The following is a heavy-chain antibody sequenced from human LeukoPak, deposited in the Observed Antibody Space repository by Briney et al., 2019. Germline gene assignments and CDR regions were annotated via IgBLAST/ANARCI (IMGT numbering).Heavy chain of an antibody. D-gene: IGHD6-6*01. CDR3: ARGEYSSSSGSN. Sequence: WETLSLTCTVSGYSISSGYYWGWIRQPPGKGLEWIGSIYHSGSTYYNPSLKSRVTISVDTSKNQFSLKLSSVTAADTAVYYCARGEYSSSSGSNWGQRTLVTVSS. J-gene: IGHJ4*02. V-gene: IGHV4-38-2*02. CDR2: IYHSGST. CDR1: GYSISSGYY.